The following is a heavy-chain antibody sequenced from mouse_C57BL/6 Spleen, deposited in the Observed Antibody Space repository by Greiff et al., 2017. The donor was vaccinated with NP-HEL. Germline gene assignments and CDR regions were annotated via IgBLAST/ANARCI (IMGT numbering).Heavy chain of an antibody. CDR2: IDPSDSYT. Sequence: QVQLQQSGADLVMPGASVKLSCKASGYTFTSYWMHWVKQRPGQGLEWIGEIDPSDSYTNYNQKFKGKSTLTVDKSSSTAYMQLSSLTSEDSAVYYCALYDGYPYWGQGTLVTVSA. J-gene: IGHJ3*01. CDR3: ALYDGYPY. D-gene: IGHD2-3*01. CDR1: GYTFTSYW. V-gene: IGHV1-69*01.